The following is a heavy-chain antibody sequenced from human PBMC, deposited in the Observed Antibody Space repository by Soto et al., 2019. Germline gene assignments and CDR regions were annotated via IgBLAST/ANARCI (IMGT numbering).Heavy chain of an antibody. CDR1: ESDG. CDR2: INRYNGIT. J-gene: IGHJ6*02. Sequence: QVQLVQSGSELKKPGASVKVSCKVPESDGITWVRQARGQGLEWMGWINRYNGITNYAYEFQDRVTMTIDTTTRTGYMELRGLRSDDTAVDYCANRGNPLIDVWGQGTTVTVSS. V-gene: IGHV1-18*01. CDR3: ANRGNPLIDV.